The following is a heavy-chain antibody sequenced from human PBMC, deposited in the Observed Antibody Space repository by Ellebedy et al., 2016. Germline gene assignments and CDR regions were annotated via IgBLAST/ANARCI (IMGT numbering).Heavy chain of an antibody. CDR2: IYTSGST. CDR3: ARGRRYQDSSSYYLDS. V-gene: IGHV4-4*07. Sequence: SETLSLXXTVSGGSISSYYWSWIRQPAGKGLEWIGRIYTSGSTNYNPSLKSRVTMSVDTSKNQFSLKLSSVTAADTAVFYCARGRRYQDSSSYYLDSWGQGTRVTVSS. J-gene: IGHJ5*01. CDR1: GGSISSYY. D-gene: IGHD3-22*01.